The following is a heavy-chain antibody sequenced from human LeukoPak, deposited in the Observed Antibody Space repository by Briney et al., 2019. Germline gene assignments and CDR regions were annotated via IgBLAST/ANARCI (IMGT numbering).Heavy chain of an antibody. D-gene: IGHD3-3*01. CDR2: INPSGGST. CDR1: GYTFTSYY. CDR3: ARAAYDLWSGYYYWFDP. V-gene: IGHV1-46*01. J-gene: IGHJ5*02. Sequence: ASVKVSCKASGYTFTSYYMHWVRQAPGQGLEWMGIINPSGGSTSYAQKFQGRVTMTRDMSTSTVYMELSSLRSEDTAVYYCARAAYDLWSGYYYWFDPWGQGTLVTVSS.